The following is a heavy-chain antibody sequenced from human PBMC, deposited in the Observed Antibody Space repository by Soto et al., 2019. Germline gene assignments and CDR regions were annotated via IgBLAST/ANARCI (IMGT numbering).Heavy chain of an antibody. J-gene: IGHJ4*02. V-gene: IGHV4-34*01. CDR1: GESSSEYY. D-gene: IGHD2-15*01. CDR2: IYQTGST. Sequence: QVQLQQWGAGLLKPSETLSLTCAVSGESSSEYYWSWIRQPPGKGLEFIGEIYQTGSTKYNPSLESRVTISIGTSKNQFTLKRNSVTAADTAVYYCTRGKDYWWGDYWGQGTLVTVSS. CDR3: TRGKDYWWGDY.